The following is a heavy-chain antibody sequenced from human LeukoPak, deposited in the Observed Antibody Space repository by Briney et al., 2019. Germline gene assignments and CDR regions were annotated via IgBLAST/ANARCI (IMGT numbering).Heavy chain of an antibody. Sequence: GGSLRLSCAASGFTFSDYYMTWIRQAPGKGLEWVSYISRSGSTTEYADSVRGRFTISRDDAQNSLYLQMDSLSAEDTAVYYCASPRGVMTNGPFFDNWGQGTLVTVSS. CDR3: ASPRGVMTNGPFFDN. CDR1: GFTFSDYY. V-gene: IGHV3-11*01. CDR2: ISRSGSTT. J-gene: IGHJ4*02. D-gene: IGHD3-22*01.